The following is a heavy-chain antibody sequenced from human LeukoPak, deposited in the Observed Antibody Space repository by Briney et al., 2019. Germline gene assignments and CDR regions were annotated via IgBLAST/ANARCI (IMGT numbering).Heavy chain of an antibody. V-gene: IGHV1-2*02. J-gene: IGHJ4*02. CDR3: AMGGDIVLMVYAIEDY. CDR1: GYTFTGYY. D-gene: IGHD2-8*01. Sequence: ASVKVSCKASGYTFTGYYMHWVRQAPGQGLEWMGWINPNSGGTNYAQKFQGRVTMTRDTSISTAYKELSRLRSDDTAVYYCAMGGDIVLMVYAIEDYWGQGTLVTVSS. CDR2: INPNSGGT.